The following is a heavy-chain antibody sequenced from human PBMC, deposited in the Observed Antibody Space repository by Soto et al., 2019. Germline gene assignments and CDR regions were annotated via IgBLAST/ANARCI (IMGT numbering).Heavy chain of an antibody. D-gene: IGHD1-1*01. V-gene: IGHV3-21*01. Sequence: EVQLVESGGGLVKPGGSLRLSCAASGFTFSSYSMNWVRQAPGKGLEWVSSISSSSSYIYYADSVKGRFTISRDNAKNSLYLQMNSLRAEDTAVYYCARDLYFGVSTARYNWNDGGWYWGQGTLVTVSS. CDR1: GFTFSSYS. CDR3: ARDLYFGVSTARYNWNDGGWY. J-gene: IGHJ4*02. CDR2: ISSSSSYI.